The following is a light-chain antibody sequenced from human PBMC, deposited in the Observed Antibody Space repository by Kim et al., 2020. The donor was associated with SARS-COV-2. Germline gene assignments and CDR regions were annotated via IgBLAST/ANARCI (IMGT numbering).Light chain of an antibody. CDR3: CSYAGSYTLV. CDR1: SSDVGGYNY. Sequence: LTQPRSVSGSPGQSVTISCTGTSSDVGGYNYVSWYQQHPGKAPKLMIYDVSKRPSGVPDRFSGSKSGNTASLTISGLQAEDEADYYCCSYAGSYTLVFGGGTQLTVL. J-gene: IGLJ2*01. CDR2: DVS. V-gene: IGLV2-11*01.